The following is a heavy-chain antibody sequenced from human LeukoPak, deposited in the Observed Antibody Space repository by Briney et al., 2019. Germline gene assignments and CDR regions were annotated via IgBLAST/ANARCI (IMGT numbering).Heavy chain of an antibody. Sequence: SETLSRTCAVYGGSFGDSYWSWIRQPPGKGLEWIGEINQSGSTNYNPSLKSRVTISVDTYKNQFYLQMNSVTAADTAVYYCARNGWYSFEYCGQGTLVTVSS. CDR1: GGSFGDSY. D-gene: IGHD6-19*01. CDR3: ARNGWYSFEY. J-gene: IGHJ4*02. CDR2: INQSGST. V-gene: IGHV4-34*01.